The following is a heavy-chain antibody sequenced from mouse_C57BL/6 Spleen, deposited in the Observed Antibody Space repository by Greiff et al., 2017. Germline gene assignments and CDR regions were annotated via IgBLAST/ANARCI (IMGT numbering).Heavy chain of an antibody. CDR3: ARVGTTVVDY. D-gene: IGHD1-1*01. Sequence: VKLQESGPELVKPGASVKISCKASGYAFSSSWMNWVKQRPGKGLEWIGRIYPGDGDTNYNGKFKGKATLTADKSASTAYMQLSSLTSEDSAVYFGARVGTTVVDYWGQGTTLTVSS. CDR2: IYPGDGDT. J-gene: IGHJ2*01. V-gene: IGHV1-82*01. CDR1: GYAFSSSW.